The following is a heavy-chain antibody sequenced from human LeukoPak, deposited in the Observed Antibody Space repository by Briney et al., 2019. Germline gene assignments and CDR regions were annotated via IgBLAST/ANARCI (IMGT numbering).Heavy chain of an antibody. CDR2: IWYDGSNK. CDR1: GFTFSSYG. J-gene: IGHJ4*02. CDR3: AKDSNYGGEGYYFDY. V-gene: IGHV3-33*06. D-gene: IGHD4/OR15-4a*01. Sequence: GGSLRLSCAASGFTFSSYGMHWVRQAPGQGLEWVAVIWYDGSNKYYADSVKGRFTISRDNSKNTLYLQMNSLRAEDTAVYYCAKDSNYGGEGYYFDYWGQGTLVTVSS.